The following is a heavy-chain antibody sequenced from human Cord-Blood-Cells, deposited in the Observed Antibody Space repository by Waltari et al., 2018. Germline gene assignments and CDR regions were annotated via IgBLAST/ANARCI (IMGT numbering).Heavy chain of an antibody. D-gene: IGHD2-2*01. J-gene: IGHJ3*02. Sequence: EVQLVESGGGLVKPGGSLRLSCAASGFTFSNAWMSWVRQAPGKGLEWVGRIKSKTDGETTDYAAPVKGRFTISRDDSKNTLYLQMNSLKTEDTAVYYCTTEGGGYCSSTSCYDAFDIWGQGTMVTVSS. CDR3: TTEGGGYCSSTSCYDAFDI. V-gene: IGHV3-15*01. CDR1: GFTFSNAW. CDR2: IKSKTDGETT.